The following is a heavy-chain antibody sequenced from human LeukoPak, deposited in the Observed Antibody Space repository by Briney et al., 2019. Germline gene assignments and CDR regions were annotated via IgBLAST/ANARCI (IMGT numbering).Heavy chain of an antibody. J-gene: IGHJ4*02. CDR1: GFTFSSYA. Sequence: PGGSLRLSCAASGFTFSSYAMHWVRQAPGKGLEWVAVISYDGSNKYYADSVKGRFTISRDNSKNTLYLQMNSLRAEDTAVYYCASGPWELLASLDYWGQGTLVTVSS. CDR3: ASGPWELLASLDY. CDR2: ISYDGSNK. D-gene: IGHD1-26*01. V-gene: IGHV3-30-3*01.